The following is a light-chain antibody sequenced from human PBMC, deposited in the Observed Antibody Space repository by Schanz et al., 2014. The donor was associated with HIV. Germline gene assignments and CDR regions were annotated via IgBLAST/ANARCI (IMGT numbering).Light chain of an antibody. J-gene: IGKJ2*01. CDR1: QGISSW. CDR3: QQYDRRSFT. CDR2: QAS. V-gene: IGKV1-12*01. Sequence: DIQMTQSPSSVSASVGDRVTITCRASQGISSWLAWYQQKPGKAPNLLIYQASILESGIPSRFSGSGSGTEFTLTISSVQPEDFATYYCQQYDRRSFTFGQGTKLEI.